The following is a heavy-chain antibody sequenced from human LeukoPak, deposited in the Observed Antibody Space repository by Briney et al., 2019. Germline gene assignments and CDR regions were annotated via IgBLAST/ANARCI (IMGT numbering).Heavy chain of an antibody. CDR1: GYSFTGYY. V-gene: IGHV1-2*02. D-gene: IGHD3-22*01. Sequence: VSVKVSCKASGYSFTGYYIHWVRQAPGQGLEWMGWVNSNIGDTYYAQKFRGRLAITRDKSITTVHMELSSLRSNDTAVYYCARDVLGYDSSASDWGQGTLVTVSS. J-gene: IGHJ4*02. CDR2: VNSNIGDT. CDR3: ARDVLGYDSSASD.